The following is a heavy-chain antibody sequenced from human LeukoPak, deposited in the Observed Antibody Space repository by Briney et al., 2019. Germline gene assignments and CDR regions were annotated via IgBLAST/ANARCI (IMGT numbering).Heavy chain of an antibody. D-gene: IGHD3-10*01. J-gene: IGHJ4*02. CDR3: ARAQTTGFGESIDY. Sequence: ASVKVSCKASGYTFTIYVICWVRQAPGQGREWRGWISAYNGNTNYAQKLQGRVTMTTATSTSTAYMELRSLRSDDTAVYYCARAQTTGFGESIDYWGQGTLVTVSS. CDR1: GYTFTIYV. V-gene: IGHV1-18*01. CDR2: ISAYNGNT.